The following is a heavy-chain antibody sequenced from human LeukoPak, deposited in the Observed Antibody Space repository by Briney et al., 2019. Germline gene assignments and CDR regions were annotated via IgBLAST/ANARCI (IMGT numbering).Heavy chain of an antibody. CDR2: IYYSGST. D-gene: IGHD4-17*01. J-gene: IGHJ5*02. CDR3: ARDRAHYGLNWFDP. CDR1: GGSISSGDYY. Sequence: SQTLSLTCTVSGGSISSGDYYWSWVRQPPGKGLEWIGYIYYSGSTYYNPSLKSRVTLSVDTSKNQFSLKLSSVTAADTAVYYCARDRAHYGLNWFDPWGQGTLVTVSS. V-gene: IGHV4-30-4*08.